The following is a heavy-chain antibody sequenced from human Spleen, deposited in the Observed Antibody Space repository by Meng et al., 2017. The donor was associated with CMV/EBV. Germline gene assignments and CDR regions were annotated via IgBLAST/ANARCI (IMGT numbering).Heavy chain of an antibody. D-gene: IGHD3-10*01. CDR2: ISYDGSNK. Sequence: FTFSSYVVHWVRQAPGKGLEWVAVISYDGSNKYYGDSVKGRFTISRDNSKNTVYLQMNSLRAEDTAVYYCARASMVRGFIGDDALDIWGQGTMVTVSS. CDR3: ARASMVRGFIGDDALDI. V-gene: IGHV3-30-3*01. CDR1: FTFSSYV. J-gene: IGHJ3*02.